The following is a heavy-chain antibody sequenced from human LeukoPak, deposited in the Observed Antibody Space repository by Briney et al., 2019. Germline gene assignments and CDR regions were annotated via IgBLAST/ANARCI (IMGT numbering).Heavy chain of an antibody. Sequence: APVKVSCKASGYTFTGYYMHWVRQAPGQGLEWMGRINPNSGGTNYAQKFQGRVTMTRDTSISTAYMELSRLRSDDTAVYYCAGDQAVADFDYWGQGTLVTVSS. CDR1: GYTFTGYY. J-gene: IGHJ4*02. CDR3: AGDQAVADFDY. V-gene: IGHV1-2*06. CDR2: INPNSGGT. D-gene: IGHD6-19*01.